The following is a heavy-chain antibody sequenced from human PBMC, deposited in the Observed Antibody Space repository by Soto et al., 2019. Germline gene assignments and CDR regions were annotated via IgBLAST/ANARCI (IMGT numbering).Heavy chain of an antibody. CDR3: AREVSSSRFDS. J-gene: IGHJ4*02. D-gene: IGHD2-2*01. Sequence: DLEQSGAEVKKPGPSVKLSCKSSGGTFSSYRISWVRQAPGQGLEWMGGIMPIFATPKYAQKFQGRVTISADESTSTAYLEVRSLTSDDTAVYYCAREVSSSRFDSWGQGTLVTVSS. CDR2: IMPIFATP. V-gene: IGHV1-69*01. CDR1: GGTFSSYR.